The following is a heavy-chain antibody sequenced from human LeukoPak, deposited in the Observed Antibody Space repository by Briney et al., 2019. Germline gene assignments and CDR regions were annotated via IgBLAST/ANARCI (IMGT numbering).Heavy chain of an antibody. CDR3: ARAIGTSQFYFYYGMDV. D-gene: IGHD2-2*01. V-gene: IGHV5-51*04. Sequence: GESLKIPCKGSGYNFTSYWIGWVRQMPGKGLEWMGIIYAGDSDTRYSPSFQGQVTISVDKPISTAYLQWSSLQASDTAMYYCARAIGTSQFYFYYGMDVWGQGTTVTVSS. CDR2: IYAGDSDT. CDR1: GYNFTSYW. J-gene: IGHJ6*02.